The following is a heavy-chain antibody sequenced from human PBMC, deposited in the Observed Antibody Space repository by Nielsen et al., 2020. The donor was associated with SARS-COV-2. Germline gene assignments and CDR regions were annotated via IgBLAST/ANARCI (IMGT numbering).Heavy chain of an antibody. CDR3: ARLGESIVGATYYYYYGMDV. CDR2: IYPGDSDT. V-gene: IGHV5-51*04. CDR1: GYSVTSYW. Sequence: GESLKISCKGSGYSVTSYWIGWVRQMPGKGLEWVGIIYPGDSDTRYSPSFQRQVTISADKPISTAYLQWNILKASDTAMYYCARLGESIVGATYYYYYGMDVWGQGSTVTVSS. D-gene: IGHD1-26*01. J-gene: IGHJ6*02.